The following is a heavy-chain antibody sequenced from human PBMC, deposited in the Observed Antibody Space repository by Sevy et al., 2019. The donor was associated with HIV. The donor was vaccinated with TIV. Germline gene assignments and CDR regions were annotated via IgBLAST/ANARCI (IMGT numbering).Heavy chain of an antibody. CDR2: ISAYNGNT. J-gene: IGHJ6*02. Sequence: ASVKVSCKASGYTFTSYGISWVRQAPGQGLEWMGWISAYNGNTNYAQKLQGRVTMTTDTSTSTAYMELRSLRSDDTAVYYCARDRAVAGLSYYYYGMDVWGQGTTVTVSS. CDR3: ARDRAVAGLSYYYYGMDV. V-gene: IGHV1-18*01. D-gene: IGHD6-19*01. CDR1: GYTFTSYG.